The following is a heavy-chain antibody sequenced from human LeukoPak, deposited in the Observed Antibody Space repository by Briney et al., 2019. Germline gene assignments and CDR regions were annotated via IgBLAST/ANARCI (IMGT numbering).Heavy chain of an antibody. CDR2: IKQDGSEK. CDR1: GFTFSNYW. V-gene: IGHV3-7*04. D-gene: IGHD6-19*01. J-gene: IGHJ5*02. CDR3: ARGWGSGWYNWFDP. Sequence: GGSLRLSCAASGFTFSNYWMNWVRQAPGKGLEWVANIKQDGSEKYYVDSVKGRFTISRDNAKNSLYLQMNSLRAEDTAVYYCARGWGSGWYNWFDPWGQGTLVTVSS.